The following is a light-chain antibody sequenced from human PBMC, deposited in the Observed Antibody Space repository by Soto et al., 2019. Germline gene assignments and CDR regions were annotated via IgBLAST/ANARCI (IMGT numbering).Light chain of an antibody. CDR3: NSYTLSKTVM. J-gene: IGLJ3*02. CDR2: EVT. V-gene: IGLV2-14*01. Sequence: QSALTQPASVSGSPGQSITISCSGTSSDVGAHDFVSWYQHHPDKAPKVIIFEVTKRPSGVSNRLSGSKTGNTASLTISGLQAEDEADYYCNSYTLSKTVMFGGGTKLTVL. CDR1: SSDVGAHDF.